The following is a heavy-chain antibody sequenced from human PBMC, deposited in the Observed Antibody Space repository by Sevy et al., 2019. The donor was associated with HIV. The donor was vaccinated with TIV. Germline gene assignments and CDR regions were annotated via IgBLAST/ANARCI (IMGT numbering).Heavy chain of an antibody. CDR2: ISGPGALT. D-gene: IGHD4-17*01. V-gene: IGHV3-23*01. Sequence: GGSLRLSCAVSGFTFRSYAMSWVRQATGKGLEWVSSISGPGALTYYAESVKGRFTISRDNSKNTLFLQMNSLRAEDTALYYCAKGDEPAADYADYVPNAFDIWGQGTMVTVSS. J-gene: IGHJ3*02. CDR1: GFTFRSYA. CDR3: AKGDEPAADYADYVPNAFDI.